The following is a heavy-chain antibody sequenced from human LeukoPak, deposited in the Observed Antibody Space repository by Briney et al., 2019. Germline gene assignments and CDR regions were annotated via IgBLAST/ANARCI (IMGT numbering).Heavy chain of an antibody. V-gene: IGHV3-15*01. CDR2: IKGKTDGGTT. J-gene: IGHJ4*02. CDR3: TTWVL. D-gene: IGHD1-26*01. Sequence: GGSLRLSCAASGFTFSSYAMSWVRQAPGKGLEWVGRIKGKTDGGTTDYAAPVKGRFTISRDDSKNTLDLQMNSLKTEDTAVYFCTTWVLWGQGTLVTVSS. CDR1: GFTFSSYA.